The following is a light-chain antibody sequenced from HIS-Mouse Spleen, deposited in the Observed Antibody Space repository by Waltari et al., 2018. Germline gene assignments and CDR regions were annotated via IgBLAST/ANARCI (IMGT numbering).Light chain of an antibody. CDR2: DVS. CDR1: SSDVGGYHY. J-gene: IGLJ1*01. CDR3: SSYTSSSTYV. V-gene: IGLV2-14*03. Sequence: QSALTQPASVSGSPGQSITISCTGTSSDVGGYHYVSWYQQHPGKAPKLMIYDVSNRPSGVSIRFSGSKSGNTASLTISGLQAEDAADYYCSSYTSSSTYVFGTGTKVTVL.